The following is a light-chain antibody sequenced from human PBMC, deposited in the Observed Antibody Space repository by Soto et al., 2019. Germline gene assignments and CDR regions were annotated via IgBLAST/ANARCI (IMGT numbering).Light chain of an antibody. V-gene: IGKV3-11*01. CDR3: QQRSNWPPWT. Sequence: EVVLTQAPATLSLSPGERATLSCRASQSVGTYLAWYQQKPGQPPRLLIYDASNRATGIPARFSGSGSGTDFTLTISSPEPEDSAVYYCQQRSNWPPWTFGPGTKVD. CDR1: QSVGTY. J-gene: IGKJ3*01. CDR2: DAS.